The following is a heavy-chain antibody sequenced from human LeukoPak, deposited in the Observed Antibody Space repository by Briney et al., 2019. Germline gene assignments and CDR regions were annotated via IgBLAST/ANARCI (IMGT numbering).Heavy chain of an antibody. CDR1: GGSISSSSYY. CDR2: ITYSGTT. V-gene: IGHV4-39*07. CDR3: ARGPTLGY. Sequence: PSETLSLTCTVSGGSISSSSYYWGWIRQPPGKGLEWIGSITYSGTTYYNPSLKSRLTISVDTSKNQFSLKLSSVTAADTAVYYCARGPTLGYWGQGILVTVSS. J-gene: IGHJ4*02.